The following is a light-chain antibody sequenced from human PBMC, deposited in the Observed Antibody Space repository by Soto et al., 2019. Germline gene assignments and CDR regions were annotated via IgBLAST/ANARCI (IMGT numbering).Light chain of an antibody. CDR2: AAS. CDR1: QSISSY. CDR3: QQSYSTPLT. V-gene: IGKV1-39*01. J-gene: IGKJ4*01. Sequence: DIQMTQSPSSLSASVGDRVTITCRASQSISSYLNWYQQKPGKAPKLLIYAASSLQSGVPSRFSGSGSGTAFTLTISSLQPEDFATYYCQQSYSTPLTFGGGTKGEIK.